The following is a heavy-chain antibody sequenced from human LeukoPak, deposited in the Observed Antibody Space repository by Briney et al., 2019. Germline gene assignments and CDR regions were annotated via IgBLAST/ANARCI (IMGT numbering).Heavy chain of an antibody. V-gene: IGHV3-30*02. J-gene: IGHJ4*02. D-gene: IGHD3-9*01. Sequence: GGSLRLSCAASGFTFSSYGMHWVRQAPGKGLEWVAFIRYDGSNKYYADSVKGRFTISRDNSKNTLYLQMNSLRAEDTAVYYCAKAGGVLRYFDWLLYYYFDYWGQGTLVTVSS. CDR2: IRYDGSNK. CDR1: GFTFSSYG. CDR3: AKAGGVLRYFDWLLYYYFDY.